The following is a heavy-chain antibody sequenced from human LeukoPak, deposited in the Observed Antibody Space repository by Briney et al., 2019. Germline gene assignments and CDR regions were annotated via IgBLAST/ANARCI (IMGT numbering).Heavy chain of an antibody. D-gene: IGHD6-6*01. V-gene: IGHV4-59*12. CDR1: GGSISSYY. CDR2: IYYSGST. Sequence: SETLSLTCTVSGGSISSYYWSWIRQPPGKGLEWIGYIYYSGSTNYNPSLKSRVTISVDTSKNQFSLKLSSVTAADTAVYYCARRRGAARPYWFDPWGQGTLVTVSS. CDR3: ARRRGAARPYWFDP. J-gene: IGHJ5*02.